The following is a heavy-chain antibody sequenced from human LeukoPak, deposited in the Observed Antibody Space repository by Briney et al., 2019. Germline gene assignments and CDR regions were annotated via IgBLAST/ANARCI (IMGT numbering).Heavy chain of an antibody. V-gene: IGHV3-7*01. Sequence: GGSLRLSCVASGFRFGSFYMSWVRQAPGKGLEWVAQINQDGSGTFYVDSVRGHFTISRDNAETSAFLQMDSLTAEDTAVYYCVREQWYRLDYWGQGTLVTVSS. J-gene: IGHJ4*02. CDR1: GFRFGSFY. D-gene: IGHD6-19*01. CDR2: INQDGSGT. CDR3: VREQWYRLDY.